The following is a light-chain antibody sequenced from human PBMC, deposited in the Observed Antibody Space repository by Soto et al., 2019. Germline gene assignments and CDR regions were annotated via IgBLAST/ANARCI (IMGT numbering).Light chain of an antibody. J-gene: IGKJ1*01. CDR1: QSISSSY. V-gene: IGKV3-20*01. CDR3: QQYGSSRWT. CDR2: GAS. Sequence: EIVLTQSPGTLSLSPGEGATLSCRASQSISSSYLAWYQHNRGQAPRLLIYGASTRAAGTPDRFSVSGSGTDFTLTISRLEPEDFAVYYCQQYGSSRWTFGQGTKVEIK.